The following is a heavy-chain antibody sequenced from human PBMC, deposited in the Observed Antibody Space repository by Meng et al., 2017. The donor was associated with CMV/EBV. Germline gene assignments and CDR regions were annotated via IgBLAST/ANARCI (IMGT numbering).Heavy chain of an antibody. CDR2: TRSKKSGGTI. D-gene: IGHD5-24*01. CDR3: THHGGGLQFGTDDF. CDR1: GRNFGDAW. J-gene: IGHJ4*02. V-gene: IGHV3-15*07. Sequence: SGRNFGDAWRNWVRQVPGKGLEWVGLTRSKKSGGTIDYAAPVKGRFTISRDDSQNMLYLQMSSLKTDDTAVYFCTHHGGGLQFGTDDFWGQGTLVTVSS.